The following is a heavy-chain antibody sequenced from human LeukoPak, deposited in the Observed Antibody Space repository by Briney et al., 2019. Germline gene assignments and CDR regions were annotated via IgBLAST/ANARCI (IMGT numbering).Heavy chain of an antibody. D-gene: IGHD2-15*01. CDR1: GGTFSSYT. CDR2: IIPIPGIA. CDR3: ARVLGYCSGGSCYAFDY. Sequence: SVKVSCKASGGTFSSYTISWVRQAPGQGLEWMGRIIPIPGIANYAQKFQGRVTITADKSTSTAYMELSSLRSEDTAVYYCARVLGYCSGGSCYAFDYWGQGTLVTVSS. J-gene: IGHJ4*02. V-gene: IGHV1-69*02.